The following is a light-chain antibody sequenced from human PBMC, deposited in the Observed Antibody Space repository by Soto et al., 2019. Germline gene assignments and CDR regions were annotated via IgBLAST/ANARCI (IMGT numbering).Light chain of an antibody. CDR1: SSDIGNYNY. CDR2: EVS. Sequence: QSVLTQPASVSGSPGQSITISCTGTSSDIGNYNYVSWYQQHPGKAPKLMISEVSNRPSGVSNRFSGSKSGNTASLTISGLQAEDEADYYCSSYTSTSSYVVGGGTKV. V-gene: IGLV2-14*01. CDR3: SSYTSTSSYV. J-gene: IGLJ1*01.